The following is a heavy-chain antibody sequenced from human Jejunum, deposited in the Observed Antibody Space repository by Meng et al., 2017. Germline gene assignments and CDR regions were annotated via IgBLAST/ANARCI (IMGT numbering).Heavy chain of an antibody. V-gene: IGHV3-48*03. CDR3: SRGWARSGIAAGDSTLSEFDH. D-gene: IGHD6-13*01. Sequence: GESLKISCAASGFTFSNYEMNWVRQAPGKGLEWVSYISSHGSTIYYAASVKGRFTISRDDAKNALYLQMNSLRAEDTSVYYCSRGWARSGIAAGDSTLSEFDHWGQGTLVTFSS. CDR1: GFTFSNYE. J-gene: IGHJ4*02. CDR2: ISSHGSTI.